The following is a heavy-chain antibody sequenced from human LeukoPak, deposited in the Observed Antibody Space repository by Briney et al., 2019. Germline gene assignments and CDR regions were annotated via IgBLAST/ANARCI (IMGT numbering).Heavy chain of an antibody. J-gene: IGHJ4*02. V-gene: IGHV4-38-2*02. CDR2: IYLSGTT. CDR1: GNSISSGHY. CDR3: ARIFILSGFASYFDH. Sequence: SGTLSLTCSVSGNSISSGHYWGWIRQTPGKGLEWIGSIYLSGTTYYNPSLKGRVTISVDTSKNQFSLKLSSVTAADTAVYFCARIFILSGFASYFDHWGQGTLVTVSS. D-gene: IGHD3-9*01.